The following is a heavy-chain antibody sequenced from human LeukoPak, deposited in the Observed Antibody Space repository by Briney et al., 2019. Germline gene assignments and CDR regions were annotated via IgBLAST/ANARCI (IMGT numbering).Heavy chain of an antibody. CDR2: IYYTGIS. V-gene: IGHV4-59*01. Sequence: SETLSLTCTVSGASISHYFWSWIRQPPGKGLESIGNIYYTGISNYNPSLKSRVTISVDTPKNQFSLKLSSVIAADTAVYYCARFPGSAEYRHYYYMDVWGKGTTVTVSS. CDR3: ARFPGSAEYRHYYYMDV. D-gene: IGHD2-15*01. CDR1: GASISHYF. J-gene: IGHJ6*03.